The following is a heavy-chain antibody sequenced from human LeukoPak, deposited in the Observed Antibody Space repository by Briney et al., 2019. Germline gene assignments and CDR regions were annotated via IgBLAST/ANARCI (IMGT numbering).Heavy chain of an antibody. D-gene: IGHD4-17*01. J-gene: IGHJ4*02. Sequence: SETLSLTCTVSGGSISSSSYYWGWIRQPPGKGLEWIGSIYYSGSTYYNPSLKSRVTISVDTSKNQFSLKLSSVTAADTAVYYCARKVTVTPFDYWGQGTLVTVSS. V-gene: IGHV4-39*07. CDR1: GGSISSSSYY. CDR3: ARKVTVTPFDY. CDR2: IYYSGST.